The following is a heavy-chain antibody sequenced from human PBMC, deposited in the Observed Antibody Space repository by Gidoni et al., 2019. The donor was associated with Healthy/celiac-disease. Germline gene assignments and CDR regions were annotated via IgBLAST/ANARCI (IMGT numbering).Heavy chain of an antibody. CDR2: INPNSGGT. CDR3: ARCGGGRWLQLRCGDY. V-gene: IGHV1-2*02. D-gene: IGHD5-12*01. CDR1: GYTFTRYY. J-gene: IGHJ4*02. Sequence: QVQLVQSGAEVKKPGASVKVSCKAAGYTFTRYYMHWVRQAPGQGLEWMGWINPNSGGTNYAQKFQGRVTMTRDTSISTAYMELSRLRSDDTAVYYCARCGGGRWLQLRCGDYWGQGTLVTVSS.